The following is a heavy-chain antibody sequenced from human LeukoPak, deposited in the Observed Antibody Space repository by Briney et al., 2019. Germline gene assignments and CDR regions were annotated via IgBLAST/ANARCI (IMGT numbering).Heavy chain of an antibody. CDR3: ASVRLWFGETYYFDY. CDR2: IYTSGST. CDR1: GGSISSGSYY. D-gene: IGHD3-10*01. Sequence: SETLSLTCTVSGGSISSGSYYWSWIRQPAGKGLEWIGRIYTSGSTNYNPSLKSRVTISVDTSKNQFSLKLSSVTAADTAVYYCASVRLWFGETYYFDYWGQGTLVTVSS. V-gene: IGHV4-61*02. J-gene: IGHJ4*02.